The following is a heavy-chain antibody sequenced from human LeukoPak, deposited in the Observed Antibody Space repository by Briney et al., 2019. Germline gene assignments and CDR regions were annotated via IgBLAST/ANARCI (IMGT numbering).Heavy chain of an antibody. CDR3: TRESITMIVVVISPDY. D-gene: IGHD3-22*01. Sequence: LSLTCAVYGGSFSGYYWSWIRQAPGKGLEWVGFIRSKAYGGTTEYAASVKGRFTISRDDSKSIAYLQMNSLKTEDTAVYYCTRESITMIVVVISPDYWGQGTLVTVSS. CDR2: IRSKAYGGTT. V-gene: IGHV3-49*03. J-gene: IGHJ4*02. CDR1: GGSFSGYY.